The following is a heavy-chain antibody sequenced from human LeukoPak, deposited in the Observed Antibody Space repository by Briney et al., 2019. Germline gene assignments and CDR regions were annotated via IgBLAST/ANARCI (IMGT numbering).Heavy chain of an antibody. Sequence: SETLSLTCTVSGGSISSYYWSWIRQPPGKGLEWIGYIYYSGSTNYNPSLKGRVTISVDTSKNQFSLKLSSVTAADTAVYYCARDRGYCSSTSCYGYWFDPWGQGTLVTVSS. CDR3: ARDRGYCSSTSCYGYWFDP. CDR2: IYYSGST. V-gene: IGHV4-59*01. CDR1: GGSISSYY. J-gene: IGHJ5*02. D-gene: IGHD2-2*01.